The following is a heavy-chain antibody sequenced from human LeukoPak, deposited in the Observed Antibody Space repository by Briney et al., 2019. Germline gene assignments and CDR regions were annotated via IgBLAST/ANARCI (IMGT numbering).Heavy chain of an antibody. V-gene: IGHV7-4-1*02. J-gene: IGHJ5*02. CDR2: INTNTGNP. D-gene: IGHD3-9*01. Sequence: ASVKVSCKASGYTFTSCAMNWVRQAPGQGLEWMGWINTNTGNPTYAQGFTGRFVFSLDTSVSTAYLQISSLKAEDTAVYYCAREEDILTGYWYNWFDPWGQGTPVTVSS. CDR3: AREEDILTGYWYNWFDP. CDR1: GYTFTSCA.